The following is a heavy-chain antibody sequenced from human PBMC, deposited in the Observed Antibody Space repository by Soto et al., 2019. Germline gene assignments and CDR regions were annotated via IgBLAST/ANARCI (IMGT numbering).Heavy chain of an antibody. CDR3: ARGGYDFWSGYFRGYMDV. CDR1: GYTFTSYG. V-gene: IGHV1-18*01. Sequence: ASVKVSCKASGYTFTSYGISWVRQAPGQGLEWMGWISAYNGNTNYAQKLQGRVTMTTDTSTSTAYMELRSLRSDDTAVYYCARGGYDFWSGYFRGYMDVWGQGTTVTVSS. CDR2: ISAYNGNT. D-gene: IGHD3-3*01. J-gene: IGHJ6*02.